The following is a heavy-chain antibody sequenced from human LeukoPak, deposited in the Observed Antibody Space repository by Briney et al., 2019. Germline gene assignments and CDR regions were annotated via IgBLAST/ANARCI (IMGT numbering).Heavy chain of an antibody. CDR1: GFTFSSYA. CDR2: TSGSGGST. CDR3: AKGGWDYYYGMDV. D-gene: IGHD6-19*01. J-gene: IGHJ6*02. V-gene: IGHV3-23*01. Sequence: GGSLRLSCAASGFTFSSYAMSWVRQAPGKGLEWVSATSGSGGSTYYADSVKGRFTISRDNSKNTLYLQMNSLRAEDTAVYYCAKGGWDYYYGMDVWGQGTTVTVSS.